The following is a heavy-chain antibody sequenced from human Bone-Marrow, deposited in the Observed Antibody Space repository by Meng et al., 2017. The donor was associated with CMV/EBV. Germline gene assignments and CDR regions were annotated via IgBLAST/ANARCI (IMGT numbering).Heavy chain of an antibody. Sequence: GESLKISCAASGFTFSSYEMNWVRQTPGKGLEWVSYISSSGSTIYYADSMKGRFTISRDNSKNTLYLQMNSLRAEDTAVYYCAKGSQWLVVILTRGVYYLDYWGQGTLVTVSS. J-gene: IGHJ4*02. V-gene: IGHV3-48*03. CDR1: GFTFSSYE. CDR3: AKGSQWLVVILTRGVYYLDY. CDR2: ISSSGSTI. D-gene: IGHD6-19*01.